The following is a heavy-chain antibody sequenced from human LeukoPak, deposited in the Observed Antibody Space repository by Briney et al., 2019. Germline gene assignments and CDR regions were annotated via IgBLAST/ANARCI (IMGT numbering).Heavy chain of an antibody. CDR1: GFSFRTSW. CDR2: INPDGSDK. Sequence: GGSLRLSCGASGFSFRTSWLNWVRQAPGKGLEWVASINPDGSDKYSVDSVKGRFTISRDNSKNTLYLQMSSLRAEDTAVYYCAKGGGFDWLNYYYMDVWGKGTTVIISS. V-gene: IGHV3-7*03. CDR3: AKGGGFDWLNYYYMDV. J-gene: IGHJ6*03. D-gene: IGHD3-9*01.